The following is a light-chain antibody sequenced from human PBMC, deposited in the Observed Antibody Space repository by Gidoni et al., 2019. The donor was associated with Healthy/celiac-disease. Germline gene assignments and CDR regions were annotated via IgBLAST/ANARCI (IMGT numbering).Light chain of an antibody. CDR1: QDISNY. CDR2: DAS. V-gene: IGKV1-33*01. CDR3: QQYDNLPLT. Sequence: IQMHPSPSSLSASAGDRVTITCQASQDISNYLNWYQQKPGKAPKLLIYDASNLETGVPSRFSGSGSGTDFTFTISSLQPEDIATYYCQQYDNLPLTFGGGTKVEIK. J-gene: IGKJ4*01.